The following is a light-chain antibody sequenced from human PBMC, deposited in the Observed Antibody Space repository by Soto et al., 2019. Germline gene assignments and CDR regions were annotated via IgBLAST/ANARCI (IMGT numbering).Light chain of an antibody. J-gene: IGLJ2*01. Sequence: QSALTQPPSVSGAPGQRVTISCTGSSSNIGAGYDVHWYQQLPGTAPNLLMYGNNIRPSGVPVRFSDSKSGTSASLAITGLQAEDEAAYFCQSYDSSLRGLVFGGGTQLTVL. CDR3: QSYDSSLRGLV. CDR2: GNN. CDR1: SSNIGAGYD. V-gene: IGLV1-40*01.